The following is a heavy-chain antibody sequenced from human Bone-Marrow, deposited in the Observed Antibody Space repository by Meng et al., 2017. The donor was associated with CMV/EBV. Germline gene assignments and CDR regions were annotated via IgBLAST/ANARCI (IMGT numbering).Heavy chain of an antibody. CDR1: GFTFSNYG. J-gene: IGHJ6*01. D-gene: IGHD3-10*01. V-gene: IGHV3-30*02. Sequence: GESLKISCAASGFTFSNYGMHWVRQAPGKGLEWVAFIRYDGSKEDYGDSVQGRLTISRDNSKNTLYLQMNSLRADDTALYYCAKDSGGEGDMDVWGQGTTVTGSS. CDR3: AKDSGGEGDMDV. CDR2: IRYDGSKE.